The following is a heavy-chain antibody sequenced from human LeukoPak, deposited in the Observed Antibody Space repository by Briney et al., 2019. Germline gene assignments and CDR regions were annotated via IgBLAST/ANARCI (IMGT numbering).Heavy chain of an antibody. CDR3: ARGNDPDY. CDR2: INAGNGSP. V-gene: IGHV1-3*01. Sequence: ASVKVSCKASGYTFTRYAMQWVRRAPGQRLEWMGWINAGNGSPKYSQNFQGRVTITRDTSASIAYMELSSLRSEDTAVYHCARGNDPDYWGQGTLVTVSS. D-gene: IGHD3-10*01. CDR1: GYTFTRYA. J-gene: IGHJ4*02.